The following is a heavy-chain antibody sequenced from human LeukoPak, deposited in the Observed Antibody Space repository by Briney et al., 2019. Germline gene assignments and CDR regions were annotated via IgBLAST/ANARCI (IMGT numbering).Heavy chain of an antibody. CDR3: AKDKVGATYRIFDY. J-gene: IGHJ4*02. V-gene: IGHV3-74*01. Sequence: GGSLRLSCAASGFTSSSFYMEWVRQAPGKGLEWVSRIKGDGSHTTYADSVKGRFTISRDNPKNTLYLQMNSLRAEDTAVYYCAKDKVGATYRIFDYWGQGTLVTVSS. CDR1: GFTSSSFY. CDR2: IKGDGSHT. D-gene: IGHD1-26*01.